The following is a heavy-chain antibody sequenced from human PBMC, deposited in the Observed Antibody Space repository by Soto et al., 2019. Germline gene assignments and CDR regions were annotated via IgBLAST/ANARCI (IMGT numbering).Heavy chain of an antibody. Sequence: EVQLLESGGGLVQPGGSLRLSCAASGFTFSSYAMSWVRQAPGKGLEWVSGISGGGGTFYADSVKGRFTISRDNSKNTLYMQMNSLRAEDTAVYYCAKAKYSPDYFDSWGQGILVTVSS. D-gene: IGHD5-12*01. J-gene: IGHJ4*02. CDR3: AKAKYSPDYFDS. V-gene: IGHV3-23*01. CDR1: GFTFSSYA. CDR2: ISGGGGT.